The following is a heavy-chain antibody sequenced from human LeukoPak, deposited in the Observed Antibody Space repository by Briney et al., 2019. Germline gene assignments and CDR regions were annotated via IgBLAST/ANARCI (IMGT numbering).Heavy chain of an antibody. Sequence: PSETLSLTCSVSGGSISSTNDYWGWIRQPPGKGLEWIVSVYYTGLTYYNPSLESRVTVSVDTSKNQFFLRLSSVTATDTAVYYCASHSATWYFQHWGQGTPVTVSS. CDR3: ASHSATWYFQH. J-gene: IGHJ1*01. CDR1: GGSISSTNDY. V-gene: IGHV4-39*01. CDR2: VYYTGLT.